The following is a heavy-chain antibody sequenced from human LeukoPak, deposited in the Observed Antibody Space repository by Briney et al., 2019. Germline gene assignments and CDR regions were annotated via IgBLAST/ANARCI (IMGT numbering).Heavy chain of an antibody. Sequence: PGGSLRLSCAASGFTFSGYEMNWVRQAPGKGLEWISYISSGSTTIYYADSVKGRFTISRDNAKNSLYLQMDSLGAEDTAIYYCARQYGDHALDTFDIWGQGTMVTVSS. D-gene: IGHD4-17*01. V-gene: IGHV3-48*03. CDR2: ISSGSTTI. CDR1: GFTFSGYE. CDR3: ARQYGDHALDTFDI. J-gene: IGHJ3*02.